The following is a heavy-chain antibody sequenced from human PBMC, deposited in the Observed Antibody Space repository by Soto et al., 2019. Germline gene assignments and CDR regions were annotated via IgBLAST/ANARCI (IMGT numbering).Heavy chain of an antibody. CDR2: IIPIFGTA. J-gene: IGHJ4*02. Sequence: QVQLVQSGAEVKKPGSSVKVSCKASGGTFCNYAISWVRQAPGEGLEWMGGIIPIFGTANYAQKFQGRVTITADESTSTAYMELSSLRSDDTAVYYCASPTGKLDYWGQGTLVTVSS. V-gene: IGHV1-69*01. D-gene: IGHD2-8*02. CDR1: GGTFCNYA. CDR3: ASPTGKLDY.